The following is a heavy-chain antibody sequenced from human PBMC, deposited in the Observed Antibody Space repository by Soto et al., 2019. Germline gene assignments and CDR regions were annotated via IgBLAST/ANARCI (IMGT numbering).Heavy chain of an antibody. J-gene: IGHJ5*02. V-gene: IGHV4-31*03. Sequence: QVQLQESGPGLVKPSQTLSLTCTVSGGSISSGGYYWSWIRQHPGKGLEWIGYIYYSGSTYYNPSLNGRVTISVDTSKNQFSLKLSSVTAADTAVYYCARTSYASSGTAADPWGQGTLVTVSS. CDR2: IYYSGST. D-gene: IGHD3-22*01. CDR1: GGSISSGGYY. CDR3: ARTSYASSGTAADP.